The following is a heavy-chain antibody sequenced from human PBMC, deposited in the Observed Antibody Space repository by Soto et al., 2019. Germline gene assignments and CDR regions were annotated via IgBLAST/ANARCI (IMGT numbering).Heavy chain of an antibody. CDR2: VYYGGST. Sequence: SETLSLTCTVSGRPLSSSSYYRGWIRQPPGEGLVWIGNVYYGGSTYYNPSLKSRVTISVETSKSQFSLKLSSVTAADTAVYYCAGGDYYHSSGYYFYYYTMDVWGQGTTVTVSS. V-gene: IGHV4-39*01. CDR1: GRPLSSSSYY. CDR3: AGGDYYHSSGYYFYYYTMDV. J-gene: IGHJ6*02. D-gene: IGHD3-22*01.